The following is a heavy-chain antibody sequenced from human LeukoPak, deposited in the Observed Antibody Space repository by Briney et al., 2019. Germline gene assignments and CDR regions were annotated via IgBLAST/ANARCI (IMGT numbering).Heavy chain of an antibody. CDR2: INPNSGGT. J-gene: IGHJ5*02. Sequence: ASVKVSCKASGYTFTGYYMHWVRQAPGQGLEWMGWINPNSGGTNYAQKFQGWVTMTRDTSISTAYMELSRLRSDDTAVYYCARGRATTSGSGWFDPWGQGTLVTVSS. D-gene: IGHD1-26*01. CDR3: ARGRATTSGSGWFDP. V-gene: IGHV1-2*04. CDR1: GYTFTGYY.